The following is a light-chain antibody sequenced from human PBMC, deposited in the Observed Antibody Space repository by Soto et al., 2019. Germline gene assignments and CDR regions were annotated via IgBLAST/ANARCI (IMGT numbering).Light chain of an antibody. CDR2: EVT. V-gene: IGLV2-8*01. J-gene: IGLJ1*01. Sequence: QSVLTQPPSASGSPGQPVTISCTGTSSDVGGYDYVSWYQQYPGKAPKLLIYEVTKRPSEVPDRFSGSKSGNTASLTVSGLQAADAADYFCCSHAGHNTYVFGTGTKVPDL. CDR1: SSDVGGYDY. CDR3: CSHAGHNTYV.